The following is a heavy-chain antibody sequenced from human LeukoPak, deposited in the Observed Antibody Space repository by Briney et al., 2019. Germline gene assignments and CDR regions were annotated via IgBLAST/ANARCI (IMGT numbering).Heavy chain of an antibody. CDR2: IVVGSGNT. D-gene: IGHD2-2*01. Sequence: ASVKVSCKASGFTFTSSAMQWVRQARGQRLEWIGWIVVGSGNTNYAQKFQERVTITRDMSTSTAYMELSSLRSEDTAVYYCARDSYRVVVPATPSYSDYWGQGTLVTVSS. J-gene: IGHJ4*02. CDR3: ARDSYRVVVPATPSYSDY. V-gene: IGHV1-58*02. CDR1: GFTFTSSA.